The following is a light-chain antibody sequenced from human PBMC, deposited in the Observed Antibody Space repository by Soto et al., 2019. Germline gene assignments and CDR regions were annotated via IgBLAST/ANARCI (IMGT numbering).Light chain of an antibody. CDR1: QSVNSY. CDR3: HHYGPPPLT. J-gene: IGKJ1*01. V-gene: IGKV3-20*01. CDR2: GAS. Sequence: EIVLTQSPGTLSLSPGERATLSCRASQSVNSYLAWYQQKPGQAPRLLIYGASNRATGIPDRFSGSGSETALTLSILGPEDVAVDLYYCHHYGPPPLTFGRGTKVEIK.